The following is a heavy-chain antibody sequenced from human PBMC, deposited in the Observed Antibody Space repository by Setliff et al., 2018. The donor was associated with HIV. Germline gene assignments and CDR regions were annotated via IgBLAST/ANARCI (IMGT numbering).Heavy chain of an antibody. Sequence: SETLSLTCTVSGASIGRRSDCWGWIRQPPGKGLEWIGSFYYSWNTYYNPSLKSRVTISVDTSKNQFSLKLSSVTAADTAVYYCARGATQLPGYSDRWEYFYMDVWGKGTTVTVSS. CDR3: ARGATQLPGYSDRWEYFYMDV. J-gene: IGHJ6*03. D-gene: IGHD2-2*01. CDR1: GASIGRRSDC. CDR2: FYYSWNT. V-gene: IGHV4-39*01.